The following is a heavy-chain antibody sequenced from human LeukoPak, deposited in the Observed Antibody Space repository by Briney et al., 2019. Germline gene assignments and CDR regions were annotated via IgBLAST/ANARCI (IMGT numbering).Heavy chain of an antibody. CDR3: ASKRVVAASPSGPYYYYMDV. D-gene: IGHD2-15*01. CDR1: GYIFTDYY. CDR2: INPNSGGT. Sequence: ASVKVSCKASGYIFTDYYMHWVRQAPGQGLEWMGWINPNSGGTNYAQKFQGRVTMTRDTSISTAYMELSSLRSEDTAVYYCASKRVVAASPSGPYYYYMDVWGKGTTVTVSS. V-gene: IGHV1-2*02. J-gene: IGHJ6*03.